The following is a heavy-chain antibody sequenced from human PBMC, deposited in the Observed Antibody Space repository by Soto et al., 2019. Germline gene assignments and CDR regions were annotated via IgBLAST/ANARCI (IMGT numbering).Heavy chain of an antibody. Sequence: QVQLVQSGVELKKTGASVKVSCQASDFTLTNYGITWVRQAPGQGLEWMGWISAYNGNTKYAQKVQGRVTLTTDTSKNTVYMELRNLRSDDTAVYYCVKSGGEAELLILDYWGQGTRRTVS. D-gene: IGHD1-7*01. CDR2: ISAYNGNT. J-gene: IGHJ4*02. V-gene: IGHV1-18*04. CDR3: VKSGGEAELLILDY. CDR1: DFTLTNYG.